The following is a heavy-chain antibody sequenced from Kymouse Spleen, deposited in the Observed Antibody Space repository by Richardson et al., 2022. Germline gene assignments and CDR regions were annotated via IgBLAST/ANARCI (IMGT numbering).Heavy chain of an antibody. CDR1: GGSFSGYY. Sequence: QVQLQQWGAGLLKPSETLSLTCAVYGGSFSGYYWSWIRQPPGKGLEWIGEINHSGSTNYNPSLKSRVTISVDTSKNQFSLKLSSVTAADTAVYYCARGTTVSLDYWGQGTLVTVSS. V-gene: IGHV4-34*01. D-gene: IGHD4-11,IGHD4-11*01. J-gene: IGHJ4*02. CDR2: INHSGST. CDR3: ARGTTVSLDY.